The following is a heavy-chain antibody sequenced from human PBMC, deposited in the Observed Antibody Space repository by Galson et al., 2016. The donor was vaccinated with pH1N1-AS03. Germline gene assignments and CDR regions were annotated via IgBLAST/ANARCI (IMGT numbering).Heavy chain of an antibody. CDR2: IYHDGNT. CDR3: AGERMGANDY. V-gene: IGHV4-4*02. Sequence: TLSLTCAVSGASITSNRWWTWVRQIPGRGLEWIGEIYHDGNTHYNPSLKNRLSISVDSSKNQFSLKLTSVTAADTAIYYCAGERMGANDYWGPGTLVTVSS. D-gene: IGHD3-16*01. CDR1: GASITSNRW. J-gene: IGHJ4*02.